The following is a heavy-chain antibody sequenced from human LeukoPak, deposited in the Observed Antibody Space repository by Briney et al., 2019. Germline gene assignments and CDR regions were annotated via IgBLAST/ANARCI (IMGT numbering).Heavy chain of an antibody. V-gene: IGHV3-66*01. Sequence: PGGSLRLSCAASEFTVISNSMSWVRQAPGEGLEWVSVTYSGGSTNYADSVKARFTISKDNSENTLYLQMSSLRAEDTAVYYCARVGLSHALDIWGQGTMVTVSS. J-gene: IGHJ3*02. CDR1: EFTVISNS. CDR2: TYSGGST. CDR3: ARVGLSHALDI.